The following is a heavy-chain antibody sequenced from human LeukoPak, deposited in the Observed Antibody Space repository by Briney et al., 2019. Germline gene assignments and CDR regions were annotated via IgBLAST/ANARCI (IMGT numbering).Heavy chain of an antibody. V-gene: IGHV1-18*01. Sequence: GASVKVSCKASGYTFTNHGISWVRQAPGQGLEGMDWISIYNGNTDYAQKLRGRVTMTTDTSTSTAYMELRSLRSDDTAVYYCARITYDFWSGYYMPDDPWGQGTLVTVSS. CDR1: GYTFTNHG. J-gene: IGHJ5*02. D-gene: IGHD3-3*01. CDR3: ARITYDFWSGYYMPDDP. CDR2: ISIYNGNT.